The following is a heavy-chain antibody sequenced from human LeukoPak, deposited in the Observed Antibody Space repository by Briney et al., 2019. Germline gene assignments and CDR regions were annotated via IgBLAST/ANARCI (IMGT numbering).Heavy chain of an antibody. CDR3: ARGEGQLWPSDY. V-gene: IGHV4-59*01. J-gene: IGHJ4*02. Sequence: SETLSLTCTVSGGSISSYSWGWIRQPPGKGLEWIGYIYNSGSTNYNPSLKSRVTISVDTSKNQFSLKLSSVTAADTAMYYCARGEGQLWPSDYWGQGTLVTVSS. CDR1: GGSISSYS. D-gene: IGHD5-18*01. CDR2: IYNSGST.